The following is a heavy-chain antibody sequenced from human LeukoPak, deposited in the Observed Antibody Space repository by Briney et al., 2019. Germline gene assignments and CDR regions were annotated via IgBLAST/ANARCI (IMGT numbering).Heavy chain of an antibody. J-gene: IGHJ6*01. CDR2: IWHAGSNK. D-gene: IGHD2-15*01. CDR3: PRDGVVVVAATRYYYYGMDV. V-gene: IGHV3-33*08. CDR1: GFTFSSYG. Sequence: PGGSLRLSCAASGFTFSSYGMHWVRQAPGKGLEWVAVIWHAGSNKYYADSVKGRFTISRDNAKNTLYLQMNSLRAEDTAVYYCPRDGVVVVAATRYYYYGMDVWGQGTTVTVSS.